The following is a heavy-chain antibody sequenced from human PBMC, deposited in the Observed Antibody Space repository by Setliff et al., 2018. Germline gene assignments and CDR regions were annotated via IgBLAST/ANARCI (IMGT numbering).Heavy chain of an antibody. CDR3: ARSTIFGVVRQNWFDP. J-gene: IGHJ5*02. CDR2: INHSGST. Sequence: LSLTCAVYGGSFSGYYWSWIRQPPGKGLEWIGEINHSGSTNYNPSLKSRVTISVDTSKNQFSLKLSSVTAADTAVYYCARSTIFGVVRQNWFDPWGQGTLVTVSS. V-gene: IGHV4-34*01. CDR1: GGSFSGYY. D-gene: IGHD3-3*01.